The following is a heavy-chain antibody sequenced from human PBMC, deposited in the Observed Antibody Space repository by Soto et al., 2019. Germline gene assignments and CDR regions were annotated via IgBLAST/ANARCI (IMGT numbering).Heavy chain of an antibody. Sequence: EVHLVESGGGLVQHGGSLRLSCAASGFTFSSYSVNWVRQAPGKGLEWVSYITSSGTTVYYEDAVRGRFTISRDNAKNSLYLQMNSLRDDDTAVYYCARGSSNWAYYFAFWGQGTLVTVSS. CDR1: GFTFSSYS. CDR2: ITSSGTTV. CDR3: ARGSSNWAYYFAF. D-gene: IGHD6-13*01. V-gene: IGHV3-48*02. J-gene: IGHJ4*02.